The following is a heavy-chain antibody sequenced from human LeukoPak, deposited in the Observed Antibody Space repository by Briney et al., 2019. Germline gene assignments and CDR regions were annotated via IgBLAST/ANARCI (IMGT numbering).Heavy chain of an antibody. J-gene: IGHJ3*02. D-gene: IGHD3-9*01. CDR3: ARGSYPFYDILTGYCCAFDI. V-gene: IGHV3-11*06. Sequence: PGGSLRLSCAASGFTFSDYYMSWIRQAPGKGLEWVSNISSSSSYTNYADSVKGRFTISRDNAKNSLYLQMNSLRAEDTAVYYCARGSYPFYDILTGYCCAFDIWGQGTMVTVSS. CDR1: GFTFSDYY. CDR2: ISSSSSYT.